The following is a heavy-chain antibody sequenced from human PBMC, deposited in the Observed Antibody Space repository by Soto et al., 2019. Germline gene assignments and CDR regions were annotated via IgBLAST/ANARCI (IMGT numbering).Heavy chain of an antibody. Sequence: GASVKVSCKASGYTFTRSGISWVRQAPGQGLEWMGIINPSGGSTSYAQKFQGRVTMTRDTSTSTVYMELSSLRSEDTAVYYCARVPPGIAAAGPYDYYYGMDVWGQGTTVTVSS. J-gene: IGHJ6*02. V-gene: IGHV1-46*01. CDR3: ARVPPGIAAAGPYDYYYGMDV. D-gene: IGHD6-13*01. CDR2: INPSGGST. CDR1: GYTFTRSG.